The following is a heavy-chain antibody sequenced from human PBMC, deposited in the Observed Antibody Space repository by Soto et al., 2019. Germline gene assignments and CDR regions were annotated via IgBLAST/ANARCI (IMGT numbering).Heavy chain of an antibody. Sequence: PSETLSLTCTVSGGSISSGDYYWSWIRQPPGKGLEWIGCIYYSGSTYYNPSLKSRVTISVDTSKNQFSLKLSSVTAADTAVYYCAREGAITGRGRFDYWGQGTLVTVSS. D-gene: IGHD1-20*01. CDR2: IYYSGST. CDR1: GGSISSGDYY. J-gene: IGHJ4*02. CDR3: AREGAITGRGRFDY. V-gene: IGHV4-30-4*01.